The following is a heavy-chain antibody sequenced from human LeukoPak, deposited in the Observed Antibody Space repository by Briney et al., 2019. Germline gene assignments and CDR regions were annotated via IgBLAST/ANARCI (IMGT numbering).Heavy chain of an antibody. D-gene: IGHD4-17*01. CDR1: GGSISSYY. V-gene: IGHV4-59*01. Sequence: SETLSLTCTDSGGSISSYYRSWIRQPPGKGLEWIGYIYYSGSTNHNPSLKSRVTISVDTSKNQFSLKLSSVTAADTAVYYCARGDGDYFHWGQGTLVTVSS. CDR3: ARGDGDYFH. J-gene: IGHJ4*02. CDR2: IYYSGST.